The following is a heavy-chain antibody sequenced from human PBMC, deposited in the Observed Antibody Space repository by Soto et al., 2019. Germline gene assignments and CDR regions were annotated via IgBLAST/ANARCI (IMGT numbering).Heavy chain of an antibody. CDR3: AREIIPLTTDWYFDL. V-gene: IGHV4-30-4*01. CDR1: GGSISGGVYY. Sequence: QVQLQESGPGLVKPSQTLSLTCTVSGGSISGGVYYWCWIRQPPWKGLEWIGYIFDSGSTYYNPALKSRVTISVDTSKNQFSLRLSSVTAADTAVYYCAREIIPLTTDWYFDLWGRGTLVTVSS. CDR2: IFDSGST. D-gene: IGHD4-17*01. J-gene: IGHJ2*01.